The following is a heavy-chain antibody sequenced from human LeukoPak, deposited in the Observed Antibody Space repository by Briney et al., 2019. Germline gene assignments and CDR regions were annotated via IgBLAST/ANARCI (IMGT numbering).Heavy chain of an antibody. CDR2: ISYDGSNK. CDR1: GFTFSSYG. D-gene: IGHD6-13*01. J-gene: IGHJ3*02. Sequence: GGSLRLSCAASGFTFSSYGMHWVRQAPGKGLEWEAVISYDGSNKYYADSVKGRFTISRDNSKNTLYLQMNSLRTEDTAVYYCAKGVTSSWSNDAFDIWGQGTMVTVSS. CDR3: AKGVTSSWSNDAFDI. V-gene: IGHV3-30*18.